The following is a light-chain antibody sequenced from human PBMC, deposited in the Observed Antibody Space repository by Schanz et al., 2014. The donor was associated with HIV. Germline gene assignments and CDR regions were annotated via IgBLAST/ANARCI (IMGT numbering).Light chain of an antibody. J-gene: IGLJ2*01. CDR2: LNN. CDR3: GTWANLLTGEV. V-gene: IGLV1-51*01. Sequence: QSVLTQPPSVSAAPGQKVTITCSGTYSNIGNNYVSWYQQFPGAAPRLLMYLNNQRPSGIPDRFSGSKSGTSATLVISDLXTGDEADYYCGTWANLLTGEVFGGGTKLTVL. CDR1: YSNIGNNY.